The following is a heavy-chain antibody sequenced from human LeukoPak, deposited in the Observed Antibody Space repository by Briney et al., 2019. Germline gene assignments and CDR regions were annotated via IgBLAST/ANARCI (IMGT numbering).Heavy chain of an antibody. CDR2: SNAGNSNT. Sequence: ASVKVSCKASGYTFTSYAMHWVRQAPGQRLEWMGWSNAGNSNTKYSQEFQGRVTITRDTSASTAYMELSSLRSEDTAVYYCARGSGYDFGVIDYWGQGTLVTVSS. D-gene: IGHD5-12*01. J-gene: IGHJ4*02. CDR1: GYTFTSYA. CDR3: ARGSGYDFGVIDY. V-gene: IGHV1-3*02.